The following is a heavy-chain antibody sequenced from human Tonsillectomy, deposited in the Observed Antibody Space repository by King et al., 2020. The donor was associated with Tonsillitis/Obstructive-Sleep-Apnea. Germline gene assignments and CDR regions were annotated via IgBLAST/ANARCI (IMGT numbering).Heavy chain of an antibody. CDR3: ASGSYYYDSSDLTFDI. CDR2: IYHSVST. J-gene: IGHJ3*02. D-gene: IGHD3-22*01. Sequence: QLQESGSGLVKPSQTLSLTCAVSGGSISSGGYSWSWIRQPPGKGLEWIGYIYHSVSTYYNPSLKSRVTISVDTSKNQFSLKLSSVTAADTAVYYCASGSYYYDSSDLTFDIWGQGTMVTVSS. CDR1: GGSISSGGYS. V-gene: IGHV4-30-2*01.